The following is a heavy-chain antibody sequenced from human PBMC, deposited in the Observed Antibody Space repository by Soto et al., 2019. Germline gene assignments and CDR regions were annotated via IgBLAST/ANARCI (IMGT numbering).Heavy chain of an antibody. J-gene: IGHJ4*02. D-gene: IGHD5-12*01. V-gene: IGHV3-11*01. CDR3: ARIGRDGYKFDY. Sequence: PGGSLRLSCAASGFTFSDYYMTWIRQAPWKGLEWPSYISSSGSTTYDADSVKGRFTISRDNAKNSLSLQMNSLRAEDTAVYYCARIGRDGYKFDYWGQGTLVTV. CDR2: ISSSGSTT. CDR1: GFTFSDYY.